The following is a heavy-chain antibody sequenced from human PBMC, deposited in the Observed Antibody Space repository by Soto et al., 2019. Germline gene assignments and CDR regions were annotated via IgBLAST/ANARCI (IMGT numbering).Heavy chain of an antibody. CDR3: ARDQIALRWDDYYYYGMDV. CDR2: IWYDGSNK. V-gene: IGHV3-33*01. Sequence: GGSLRLSCAASGFTFSSYGMHWVRQAPGKGLEWVAVIWYDGSNKYYADSVKGRFTISRDNSKNTLYLQMNSLRAEDTAVYYCARDQIALRWDDYYYYGMDVWGQGTTVTVSS. CDR1: GFTFSSYG. D-gene: IGHD3-3*01. J-gene: IGHJ6*02.